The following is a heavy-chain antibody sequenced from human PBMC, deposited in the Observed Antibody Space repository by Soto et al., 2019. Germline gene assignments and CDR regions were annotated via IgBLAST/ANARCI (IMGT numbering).Heavy chain of an antibody. V-gene: IGHV3-9*01. CDR2: ISWNSGSI. Sequence: GGSLRLSCAASGFTFDDYAMHWVRQAPGKGLEWVSGISWNSGSIGYADSVKGRFTISRDNAKNSLYLQMNSLRAEDTALYYCAKDMSGYDYAHFDYWGQGTLVTVSS. J-gene: IGHJ4*02. D-gene: IGHD5-12*01. CDR3: AKDMSGYDYAHFDY. CDR1: GFTFDDYA.